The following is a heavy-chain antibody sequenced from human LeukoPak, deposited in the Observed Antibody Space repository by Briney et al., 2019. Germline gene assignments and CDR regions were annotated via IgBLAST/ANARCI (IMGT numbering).Heavy chain of an antibody. D-gene: IGHD6-19*01. CDR1: GFTFSSYW. Sequence: GGSLRLSCAASGFTFSSYWMSWVRQAPGKGLEWVANIKQDGSEKYYVDSVKGRFTISRDNAKNSLYLQMNSLRAEDTAVYYCAKKKGSGWSRWFDPWGQGTLVTVSS. V-gene: IGHV3-7*01. CDR3: AKKKGSGWSRWFDP. CDR2: IKQDGSEK. J-gene: IGHJ5*02.